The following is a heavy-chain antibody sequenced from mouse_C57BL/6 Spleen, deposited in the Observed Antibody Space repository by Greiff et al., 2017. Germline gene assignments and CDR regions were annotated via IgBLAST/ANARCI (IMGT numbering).Heavy chain of an antibody. Sequence: VQLQQSGAELVRPGASVTLSCKASGYTFTDYEMHWVKQTPVHGLEWIGAIDPENGGTAYNQKFKGKARLTADKSSSTAYMELRSLTSEDSAVYYCTRGGNTDGGFAYWGQGTLVTVSA. D-gene: IGHD2-1*01. CDR3: TRGGNTDGGFAY. V-gene: IGHV1-15*01. CDR1: GYTFTDYE. CDR2: IDPENGGT. J-gene: IGHJ3*01.